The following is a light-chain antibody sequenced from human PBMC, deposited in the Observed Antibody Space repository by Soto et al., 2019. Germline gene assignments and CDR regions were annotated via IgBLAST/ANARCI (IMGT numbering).Light chain of an antibody. J-gene: IGLJ1*01. CDR2: EVT. CDR1: SSDVGRYNY. V-gene: IGLV2-8*01. CDR3: TSYAGGNNV. Sequence: QSALTQPPSASGSPGQSVTISCTGTSSDVGRYNYVSWYQQRPGKVPKFMVYEVTKRPSGVPDRFSGSKSGNTASLTVSGLQTEDEADYYCTSYAGGNNVFGTGTKLTVL.